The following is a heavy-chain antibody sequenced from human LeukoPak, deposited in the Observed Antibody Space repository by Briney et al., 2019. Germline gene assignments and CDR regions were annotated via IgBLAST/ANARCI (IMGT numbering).Heavy chain of an antibody. CDR2: ISSSSSTI. J-gene: IGHJ6*03. Sequence: PGGSLRLSCAASGFTFSRFNMNWVRQAPGKGLEWVSYISSSSSTIYYADSVKGRFTISRDNAKNSLYLQMNSLRAEDTAVYYCARAAGYDYMDVWGKGTTVTVSS. V-gene: IGHV3-48*01. CDR3: ARAAGYDYMDV. CDR1: GFTFSRFN.